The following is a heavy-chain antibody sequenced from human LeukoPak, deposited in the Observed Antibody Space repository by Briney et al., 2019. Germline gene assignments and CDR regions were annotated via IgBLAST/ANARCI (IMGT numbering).Heavy chain of an antibody. CDR3: ARGGGIAAAGNWFDP. D-gene: IGHD6-13*01. CDR1: GFTFSSYE. Sequence: GGSLRLSCAASGFTFSSYEMNWVRQAPGKGLEWVSYISSSGSTIYYADSVKGRFTISRDNAKNSLYLQMNSLRAEDTAVYYCARGGGIAAAGNWFDPWGQGTLVTVSS. J-gene: IGHJ5*02. CDR2: ISSSGSTI. V-gene: IGHV3-48*03.